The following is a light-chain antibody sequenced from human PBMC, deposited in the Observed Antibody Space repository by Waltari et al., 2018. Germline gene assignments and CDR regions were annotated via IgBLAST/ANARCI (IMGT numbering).Light chain of an antibody. CDR3: QQFYSTPYT. CDR2: GAS. Sequence: EIVMTQSPSTLSVSPGEGVTLSCRASQSVGSNLAWYQQKPGQAPRLLIFGASTRAAGIPARFGGSGSGTEFALTISSLQAEDVAVYYCQQFYSTPYTFGQGTKLEI. V-gene: IGKV3-15*01. CDR1: QSVGSN. J-gene: IGKJ2*01.